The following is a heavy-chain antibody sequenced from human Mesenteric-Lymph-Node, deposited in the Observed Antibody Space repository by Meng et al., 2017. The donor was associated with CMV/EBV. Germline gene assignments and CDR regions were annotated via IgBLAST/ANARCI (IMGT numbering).Heavy chain of an antibody. Sequence: NASCKVSCSSFTVYYVHWARQDAVQWLECMGWINPTSDCTNYAQKFQGRVTMTRDTSIIIPYMRLSTLRSDETSVYYCAGGRNYFDYWGQGTLVTVSS. CDR3: AGGRNYFDY. CDR2: INPTSDCT. CDR1: CSSFTVYY. J-gene: IGHJ4*02. V-gene: IGHV1-2*02.